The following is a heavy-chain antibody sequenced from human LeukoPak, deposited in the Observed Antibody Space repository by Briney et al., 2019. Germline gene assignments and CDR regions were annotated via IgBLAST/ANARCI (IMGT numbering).Heavy chain of an antibody. CDR3: ARAAHSVWFPNYYYYGMDV. Sequence: SETLSLTCTVSGGSVNSGSYYWNWIRQPPGKGLEWIGYIYYSGSTNYNPSLKSRVTISVDTSKNQFSLKLSSVTAADTAVYYCARAAHSVWFPNYYYYGMDVWGQGTTVTVSS. V-gene: IGHV4-61*01. CDR2: IYYSGST. D-gene: IGHD3-10*01. J-gene: IGHJ6*02. CDR1: GGSVNSGSYY.